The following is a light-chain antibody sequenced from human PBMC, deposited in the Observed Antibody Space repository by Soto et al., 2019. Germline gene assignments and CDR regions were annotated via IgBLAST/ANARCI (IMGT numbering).Light chain of an antibody. CDR3: AAWDDSLNGFYV. V-gene: IGLV1-44*01. J-gene: IGLJ1*01. CDR2: SNN. Sequence: QSVLTQPPSASGTPGQRVTISCSGSSSNIGSNTVNWYQQLPGTAPKLLIYSNNQRPSGVPDRFSGSKSGTSASLAISGLLSEVVAEYYCAAWDDSLNGFYVFGTGTKVTVL. CDR1: SSNIGSNT.